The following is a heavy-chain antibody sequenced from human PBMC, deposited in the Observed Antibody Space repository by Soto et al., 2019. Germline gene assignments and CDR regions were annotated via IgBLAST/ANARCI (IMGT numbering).Heavy chain of an antibody. CDR2: ISTYNGNT. CDR3: ARDVQENNWDDGEDNLPYNNYYMDV. J-gene: IGHJ6*03. Sequence: QVQLVQSGVEVRKPGASVKVSCKASGYTFTSYGISWVRQAPGQGLERMGWISTYNGNTNYAQKLQGRVTRTTDTSTSTAYIELRSLRSDDKAMYYCARDVQENNWDDGEDNLPYNNYYMDVWGKGTTVTVSS. V-gene: IGHV1-18*01. CDR1: GYTFTSYG. D-gene: IGHD1-1*01.